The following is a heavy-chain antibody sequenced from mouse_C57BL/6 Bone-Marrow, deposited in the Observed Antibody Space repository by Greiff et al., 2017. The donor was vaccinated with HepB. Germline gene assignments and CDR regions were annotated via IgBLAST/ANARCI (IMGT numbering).Heavy chain of an antibody. CDR2: IYPGSGST. J-gene: IGHJ3*01. CDR3: ASYYGSSPWFAY. Sequence: QVQLKQPGAELVKPGASVKMSCKASGYTFTSYWITWVKQRPGQGLEWIGDIYPGSGSTNYNEKFKSKATLTVDTSSSTAYMQLSSLTSEDSAVYYCASYYGSSPWFAYWGQGTLVTVSA. CDR1: GYTFTSYW. D-gene: IGHD1-1*01. V-gene: IGHV1-55*01.